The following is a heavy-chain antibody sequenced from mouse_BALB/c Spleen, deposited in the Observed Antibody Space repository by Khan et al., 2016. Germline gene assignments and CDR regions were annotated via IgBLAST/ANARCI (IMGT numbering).Heavy chain of an antibody. D-gene: IGHD2-1*01. J-gene: IGHJ3*01. CDR2: IDPYNGVS. V-gene: IGHV1S135*01. Sequence: VQLQQSGPELVKPGASVKVSCKGSGYAFTTYNMYWVKQSHGKSLEWIGYIDPYNGVSSYNQKFKDKATLTVDESSSTAYMHLNSLTSEDSAVYDCARWDGNYDTFAYWGQGTLVTVSA. CDR1: GYAFTTYN. CDR3: ARWDGNYDTFAY.